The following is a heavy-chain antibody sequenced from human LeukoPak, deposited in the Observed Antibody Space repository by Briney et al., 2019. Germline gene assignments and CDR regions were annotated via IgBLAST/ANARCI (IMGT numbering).Heavy chain of an antibody. J-gene: IGHJ4*02. CDR1: GFTLSSYA. V-gene: IGHV3-7*01. CDR3: ARGGSESDY. CDR2: IKEDGTEK. Sequence: GGSLRLSYAASGFTLSSYAMSWVRQAPGKGLEWVANIKEDGTEKNYVVSVKGRFTISRDNAKNSLYLQMNSLRAEDTAVYYCARGGSESDYWGQGTLVTVSS.